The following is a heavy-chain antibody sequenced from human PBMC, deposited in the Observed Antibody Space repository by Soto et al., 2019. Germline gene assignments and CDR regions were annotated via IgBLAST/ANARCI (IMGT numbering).Heavy chain of an antibody. J-gene: IGHJ3*02. V-gene: IGHV1-69*06. D-gene: IGHD6-6*01. CDR2: IIPIFGTA. CDR3: ARDKWDSSSPPGADAFDI. CDR1: GGTFSSYA. Sequence: SVKLSCRASGGTFSSYAISWVRQAPVQGLEWMGGIIPIFGTANYAQKFQGRVTITADKSTSTAYMELSSLRSEDTAVYYCARDKWDSSSPPGADAFDIWGQGTMVTVSS.